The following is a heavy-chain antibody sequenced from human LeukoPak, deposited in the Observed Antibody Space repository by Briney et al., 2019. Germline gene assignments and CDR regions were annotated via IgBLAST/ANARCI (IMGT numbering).Heavy chain of an antibody. V-gene: IGHV3-30-3*01. CDR2: ISYDANIGSNK. CDR1: GFTFSRYA. Sequence: GGSLRLSCATSGFTFSRYAMHWVRQAPGKGLEWVALISYDANIGSNKYYADSVKGRFTISRDNSKNTLYLQMNSLKAEDTAVYYCARDGGYDFWSGYYQDYWGQGTLVTVSS. CDR3: ARDGGYDFWSGYYQDY. J-gene: IGHJ4*02. D-gene: IGHD3-3*01.